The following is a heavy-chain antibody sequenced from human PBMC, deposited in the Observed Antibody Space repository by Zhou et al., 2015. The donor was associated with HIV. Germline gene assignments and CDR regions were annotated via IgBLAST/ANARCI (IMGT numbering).Heavy chain of an antibody. CDR2: VDAEDGQT. CDR3: ASDKGV. CDR1: GXNLRDYY. V-gene: IGHV1-69-2*01. Sequence: EVQLVQSGAGVKKPGATVKISCKVSGXNLRDYYMHWVQQAPGKGLEWMGRVDAEDGQTMYAEKFQGRVTISADTDTAYMELSSLRSDDTAVYYCASDKGVWGQGTLVTVSS. J-gene: IGHJ4*02. D-gene: IGHD3-16*01.